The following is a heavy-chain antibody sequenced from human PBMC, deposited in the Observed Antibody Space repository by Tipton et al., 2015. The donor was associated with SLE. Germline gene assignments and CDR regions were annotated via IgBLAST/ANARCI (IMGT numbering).Heavy chain of an antibody. J-gene: IGHJ3*02. V-gene: IGHV4-59*01. Sequence: LSLTCTVSGGSISSYYWSWIRQPPGKGLEWIGYIYYSGSTNYNPSLKSRVTISVDTSKNQFSLKLSSVTAADTAVYYCARGPTWGSKDAFDIWGQGTMVTVSS. D-gene: IGHD3-16*01. CDR1: GGSISSYY. CDR2: IYYSGST. CDR3: ARGPTWGSKDAFDI.